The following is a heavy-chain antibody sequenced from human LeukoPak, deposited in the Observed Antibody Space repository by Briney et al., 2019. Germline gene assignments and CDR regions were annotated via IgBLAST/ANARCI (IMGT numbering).Heavy chain of an antibody. D-gene: IGHD6-19*01. V-gene: IGHV3-23*01. J-gene: IGHJ4*02. CDR2: ISGSGGST. CDR3: AKDFNSGWYFDY. CDR1: GFTFSSYA. Sequence: PGGSLRLSCAASGFTFSSYAMSWVRQAPGKGLEWVSAISGSGGSTYYADSVKGRFTISRDNSKNTLYRQMNSLRAEDTAVYYCAKDFNSGWYFDYWGQGTLVTVSS.